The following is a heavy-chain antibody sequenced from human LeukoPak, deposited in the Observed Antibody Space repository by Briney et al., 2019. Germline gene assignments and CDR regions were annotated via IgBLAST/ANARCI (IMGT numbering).Heavy chain of an antibody. Sequence: GESLRLSCAASGFTFSDYYMSWIRQAPGKGLEWVSYISSSSSYTNYADSVKDRFTISRDNAKNSLYLQMNSLRAEDTAVYYCAREETSDTAMVGYFDYWGQGTLVTVSS. J-gene: IGHJ4*02. V-gene: IGHV3-11*05. D-gene: IGHD5-18*01. CDR2: ISSSSSYT. CDR3: AREETSDTAMVGYFDY. CDR1: GFTFSDYY.